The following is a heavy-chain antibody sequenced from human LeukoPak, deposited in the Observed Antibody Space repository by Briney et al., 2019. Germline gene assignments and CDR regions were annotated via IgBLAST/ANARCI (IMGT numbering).Heavy chain of an antibody. J-gene: IGHJ4*02. CDR3: VRVRYISGWSFDY. D-gene: IGHD6-19*01. V-gene: IGHV3-74*01. CDR2: INSEGSRT. Sequence: GGSLRLSCAASSFTFSTYWMYCVRQAPGKGLVWVSRINSEGSRTSYADSVKGRVTISRDNAKNTLYLQMNSLRAEDTAVYYCVRVRYISGWSFDYWGQGTLVTVSS. CDR1: SFTFSTYW.